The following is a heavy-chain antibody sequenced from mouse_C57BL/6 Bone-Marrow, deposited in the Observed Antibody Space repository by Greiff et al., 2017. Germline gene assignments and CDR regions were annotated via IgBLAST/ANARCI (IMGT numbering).Heavy chain of an antibody. D-gene: IGHD1-1*01. CDR2: IWCGGST. Sequence: VHLVESGPGLVQSSQSLSITCTVSGFSLTSYGVHWVRQSPGKGLEWLGVIWCGGSTDYNAAFISRLSISKDNSKSQVFFKMNSLQADDTAIYYCARDYYGHYYARDYGGQGTSVTGSS. J-gene: IGHJ4*01. V-gene: IGHV2-2*01. CDR3: ARDYYGHYYARDY. CDR1: GFSLTSYG.